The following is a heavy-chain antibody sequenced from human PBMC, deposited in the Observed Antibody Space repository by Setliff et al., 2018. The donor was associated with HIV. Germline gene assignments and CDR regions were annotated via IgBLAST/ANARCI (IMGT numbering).Heavy chain of an antibody. CDR3: ARGYASGYDHYGY. CDR1: GGSFNDYY. V-gene: IGHV4-34*01. D-gene: IGHD5-12*01. CDR2: IIHSGSI. J-gene: IGHJ4*02. Sequence: SETLSLTCAVFGGSFNDYYWSWIRQPPGKGLEWIGEIIHSGSINYNPSLKSRVTISVDTYNNQFSLNMNSVNAADTAVYYCARGYASGYDHYGYWGQGTLVTVSS.